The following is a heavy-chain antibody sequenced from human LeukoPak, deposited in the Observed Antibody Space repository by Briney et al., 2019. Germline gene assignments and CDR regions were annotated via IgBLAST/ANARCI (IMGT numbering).Heavy chain of an antibody. CDR2: INPNSGGT. J-gene: IGHJ4*02. CDR3: ARDAKRKITMVRGVTFDY. V-gene: IGHV1-2*02. CDR1: GYTFTGYY. D-gene: IGHD3-10*01. Sequence: ASVKVSCKASGYTFTGYYMHWVRQAPGQGLEWMGWINPNSGGTNYAQKFQGRVTMTRDTSISTAYMELSRLRSDDTAVYYCARDAKRKITMVRGVTFDYWGQGTLVTVSS.